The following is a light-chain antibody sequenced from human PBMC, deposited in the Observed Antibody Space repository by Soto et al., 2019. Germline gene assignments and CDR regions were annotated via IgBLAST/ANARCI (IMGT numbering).Light chain of an antibody. CDR2: INS. Sequence: QSVLTQPPSASGTPGQRVTISCSGSSSNIGSNTVNWYQQFPGTAPKLLIYINSHRPSGVPDRFSGSKSGTSASLAISGLQSDDEADYYCQSYDSRLSGSVFGTGTKLTVL. V-gene: IGLV1-44*01. CDR1: SSNIGSNT. CDR3: QSYDSRLSGSV. J-gene: IGLJ1*01.